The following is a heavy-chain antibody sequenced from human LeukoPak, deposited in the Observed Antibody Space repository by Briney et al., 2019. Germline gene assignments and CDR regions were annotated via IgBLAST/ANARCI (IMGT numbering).Heavy chain of an antibody. V-gene: IGHV4-34*01. CDR2: IYYSGTT. D-gene: IGHD5-12*01. CDR3: ARHVGYEYFDY. Sequence: SETLSLTRAVYGGSFSGYYWSWIRQPPGKGLEWIGSIYYSGTTYYNPSLKSRVAISVDTSKNQFSLKLSSVTAADTAVYYCARHVGYEYFDYWGQGALVTVSS. J-gene: IGHJ4*02. CDR1: GGSFSGYY.